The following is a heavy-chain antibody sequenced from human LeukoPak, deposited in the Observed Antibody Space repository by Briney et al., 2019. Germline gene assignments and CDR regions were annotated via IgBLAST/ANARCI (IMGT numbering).Heavy chain of an antibody. CDR1: GYSFTSYW. J-gene: IGHJ6*04. CDR3: ARHGVVVVPAAMRPGVYYCGMDV. CDR2: IYPGDSDT. D-gene: IGHD2-2*01. Sequence: PGESLKISCKGSGYSFTSYWIGWVRQMPGKGLEWMGIIYPGDSDTRYSPSFQGQVTISADKSISTAYLQWSSLKASDTAMYYCARHGVVVVPAAMRPGVYYCGMDVWGKGTTVTVSS. V-gene: IGHV5-51*01.